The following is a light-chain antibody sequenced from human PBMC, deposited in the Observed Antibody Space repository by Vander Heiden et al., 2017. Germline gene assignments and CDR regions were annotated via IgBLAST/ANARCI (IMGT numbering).Light chain of an antibody. CDR3: CSYAGSSTFDVV. Sequence: QSALTQPASVSGSPGQSITISCTGTSSDVGSYNLVSWYHQHPGKPPKLMIYEGSKRPSGVSNRFSGSKSGNTASLTISGLQAEDEADDYCCSYAGSSTFDVVFGGGTKLTVL. CDR2: EGS. J-gene: IGLJ2*01. CDR1: SSDVGSYNL. V-gene: IGLV2-23*03.